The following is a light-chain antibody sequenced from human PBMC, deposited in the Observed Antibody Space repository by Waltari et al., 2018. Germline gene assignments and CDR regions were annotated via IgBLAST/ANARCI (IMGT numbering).Light chain of an antibody. CDR3: QQRSNWTPHT. Sequence: EIVLTQSPATLSLSPGETATLSCRASQSVGTYLAWYQQKPGQAPRLLIYDASNRATGIPARFRGSGSGTDFTLTISSLEAEDLAVYYCQQRSNWTPHTFGQGARLEIK. J-gene: IGKJ2*01. CDR1: QSVGTY. CDR2: DAS. V-gene: IGKV3-11*01.